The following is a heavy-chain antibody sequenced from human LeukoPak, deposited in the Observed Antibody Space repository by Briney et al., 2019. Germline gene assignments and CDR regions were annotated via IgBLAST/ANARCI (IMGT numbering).Heavy chain of an antibody. CDR1: GYSFTSYW. CDR2: IYPGDSDT. CDR3: ARAPRGKQLVPNTNWFDP. V-gene: IGHV5-51*01. J-gene: IGHJ5*02. D-gene: IGHD6-6*01. Sequence: GESLNIYCKGSGYSFTSYWIGWVRQMPGKGLEWMGIIYPGDSDTRYSPSFQGQVTISADKSISTAYLQWSSLKASDTAMYYCARAPRGKQLVPNTNWFDPWGQGTLVTVSS.